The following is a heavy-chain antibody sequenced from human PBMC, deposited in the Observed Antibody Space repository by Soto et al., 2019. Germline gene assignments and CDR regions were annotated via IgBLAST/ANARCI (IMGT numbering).Heavy chain of an antibody. Sequence: LSLTCTVSGGSISGYYWSWIRRPAGKGLEWIGRMYNSERTNYNPSLKSRVTMSMDTSKNQFSLKLTSVTAADTAVYFCAREPLAHSYFDLWGQGTLVTVSS. CDR3: AREPLAHSYFDL. J-gene: IGHJ4*02. CDR2: MYNSERT. CDR1: GGSISGYY. V-gene: IGHV4-4*07.